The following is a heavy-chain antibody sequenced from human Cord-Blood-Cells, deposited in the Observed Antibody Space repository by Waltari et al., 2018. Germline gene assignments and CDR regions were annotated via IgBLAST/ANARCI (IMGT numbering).Heavy chain of an antibody. D-gene: IGHD3-16*01. V-gene: IGHV3-7*01. CDR3: ARVGGSCLKYYFDY. J-gene: IGHJ4*02. Sequence: EVQLVVYGGGLVQPGGSLRLSCAASGFTFRSYWMSWVRQAPGKGLEWVANIKQDGSEKYYVDSVKGRFTTSRDNAKNSLYLQRNSLRADDTAVYYCARVGGSCLKYYFDYWGQGTLVTVSS. CDR2: IKQDGSEK. CDR1: GFTFRSYW.